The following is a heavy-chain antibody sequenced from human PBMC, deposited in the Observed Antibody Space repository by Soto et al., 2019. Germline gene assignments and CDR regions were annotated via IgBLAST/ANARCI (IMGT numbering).Heavy chain of an antibody. CDR3: ARGPLYYFDY. CDR2: ISSRSTNT. V-gene: IGHV3-21*02. J-gene: IGHJ4*02. Sequence: EVQLVESGGGLVKPGGSLRLSCEDSGFTFSSYTMNWVRQAPGKGLEWVSSISSRSTNTRYADSVRGRFTISRDNAKRSLYLQMNSLRAEDTAVYYCARGPLYYFDYWGQGTLVTVSS. CDR1: GFTFSSYT.